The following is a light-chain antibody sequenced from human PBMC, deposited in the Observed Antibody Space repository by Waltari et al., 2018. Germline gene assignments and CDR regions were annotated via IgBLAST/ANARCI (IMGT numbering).Light chain of an antibody. Sequence: QSALTHPASVSGSPGQSITISCAGSSTDVGYSDYVSWYQQYLDPVPKLLIHDVSKRPSGISPRFSGSKSGNTASLTISGLQADDEADYYCSAHTITLHVVFGGGTKVTVL. CDR3: SAHTITLHVV. V-gene: IGLV2-14*03. J-gene: IGLJ2*01. CDR1: STDVGYSDY. CDR2: DVS.